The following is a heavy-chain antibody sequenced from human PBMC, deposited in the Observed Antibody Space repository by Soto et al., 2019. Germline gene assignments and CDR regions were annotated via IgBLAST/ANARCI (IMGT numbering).Heavy chain of an antibody. CDR2: INPSGGST. V-gene: IGHV1-46*01. D-gene: IGHD2-2*01. CDR1: GYTFTSYY. CDR3: ARAVGDIVVVPAAGGMDV. J-gene: IGHJ6*02. Sequence: ASVKVSCKASGYTFTSYYMHWVRQAPGQGLEWMGIINPSGGSTSYAQKFKGRVTMTRDTSTSTVYMELSSLRSEDTAVYYCARAVGDIVVVPAAGGMDVWGQGTTVTVSS.